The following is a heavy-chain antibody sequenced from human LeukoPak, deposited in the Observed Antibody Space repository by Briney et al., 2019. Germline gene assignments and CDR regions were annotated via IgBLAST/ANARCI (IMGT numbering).Heavy chain of an antibody. CDR3: ARDEAIFGAGYYYGMDV. CDR1: GGSISSGGHY. J-gene: IGHJ6*02. V-gene: IGHV4-31*03. Sequence: PSETLFLTCTVSGGSISSGGHYWSWIRQHPGKGLEWIGYINYSGSTYYNPSLKSRVTISVDTSQNQFSLKLSSVTAADTAVYYCARDEAIFGAGYYYGMDVWGQGTTVTVSS. D-gene: IGHD3-3*01. CDR2: INYSGST.